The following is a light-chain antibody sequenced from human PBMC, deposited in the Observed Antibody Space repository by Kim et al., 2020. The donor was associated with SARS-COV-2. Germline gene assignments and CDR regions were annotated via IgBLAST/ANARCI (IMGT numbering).Light chain of an antibody. CDR3: QHYIRFPYT. J-gene: IGKJ2*01. Sequence: SASVGDRVTSTCRASQSVDTWLAWYQQKPGKPPHLLIYQASSLQIGVPSRFSGSGSGAEFTLTISSLQPEDFATYYCQHYIRFPYTFGQGTKLEI. CDR2: QAS. CDR1: QSVDTW. V-gene: IGKV1-5*03.